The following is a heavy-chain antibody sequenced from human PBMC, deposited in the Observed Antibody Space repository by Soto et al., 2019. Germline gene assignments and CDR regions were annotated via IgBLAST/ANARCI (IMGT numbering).Heavy chain of an antibody. J-gene: IGHJ5*02. CDR1: GYSISSGYH. CDR3: ARVGPYCGGDCYSPPP. D-gene: IGHD2-21*02. Sequence: PSETLSLTCAVSGYSISSGYHWGWIRQPPGKGLEWIGTISHSGSTYYNPSLKSRVTISVDASENHFSLKLSSLTAADTAVYYCARVGPYCGGDCYSPPPWGQGTLVTVSS. V-gene: IGHV4-38-2*01. CDR2: ISHSGST.